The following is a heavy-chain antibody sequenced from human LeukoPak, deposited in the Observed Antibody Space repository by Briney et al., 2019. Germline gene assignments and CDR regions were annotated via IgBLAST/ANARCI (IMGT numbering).Heavy chain of an antibody. CDR3: ARVVGLRWYYYGMDV. D-gene: IGHD4-23*01. Sequence: SETLSLTCTVSGGSISSYYWSWIRQPPGKGLEWMGYIYYSGSTNYNPSLKSRVTISVDTSKNQFSLKLSSVTAADTAVYYCARVVGLRWYYYGMDVWGQGTTVTVSS. CDR1: GGSISSYY. CDR2: IYYSGST. J-gene: IGHJ6*02. V-gene: IGHV4-59*01.